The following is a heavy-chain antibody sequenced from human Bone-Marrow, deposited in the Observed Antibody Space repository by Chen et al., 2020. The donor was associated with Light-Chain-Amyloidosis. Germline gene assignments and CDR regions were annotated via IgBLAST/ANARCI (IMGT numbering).Heavy chain of an antibody. CDR2: IKEDGSEK. CDR1: GFTFSSYW. Sequence: EVQLVESGGGSVQPEGSLRLSCAASGFTFSSYWMTWVRQAPGKGLEWVVNIKEDGSEKYYVDSVKGRFTISRDNAKNSLYLQMNSLRAEDTAVYYCVRDRAVITTHEYFEHWGQGTLVTVSS. V-gene: IGHV3-7*01. D-gene: IGHD3-22*01. J-gene: IGHJ1*01. CDR3: VRDRAVITTHEYFEH.